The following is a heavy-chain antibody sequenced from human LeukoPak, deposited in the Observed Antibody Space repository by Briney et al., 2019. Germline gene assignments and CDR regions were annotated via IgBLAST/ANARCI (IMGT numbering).Heavy chain of an antibody. CDR2: IVVGSGNT. J-gene: IGHJ4*02. V-gene: IGHV1-58*02. Sequence: SVEVSCKASGFTFTSSAMQWVRQARGQRLEWIGWIVVGSGNTNYAQKFQERVTITRDMSTSTAYMELSSLRSEDTAVYYCAATSPSHGYSSGWGDYYLDYWGQGTLVTVSS. CDR1: GFTFTSSA. CDR3: AATSPSHGYSSGWGDYYLDY. D-gene: IGHD6-19*01.